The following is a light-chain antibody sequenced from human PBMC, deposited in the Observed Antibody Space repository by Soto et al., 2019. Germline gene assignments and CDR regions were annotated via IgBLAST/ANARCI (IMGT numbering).Light chain of an antibody. CDR3: QQDGSSSPLP. CDR1: QSISSW. V-gene: IGKV1-5*03. CDR2: KAS. J-gene: IGKJ1*01. Sequence: DIQMTQSPSTLSASVGDRVTITCRASQSISSWLAWYQQKPGRAPKLLIYKASSLETGVPSRFSGSGSGTEFTLIIISLQPDDFASYYCQQDGSSSPLPFGQGTKVEIK.